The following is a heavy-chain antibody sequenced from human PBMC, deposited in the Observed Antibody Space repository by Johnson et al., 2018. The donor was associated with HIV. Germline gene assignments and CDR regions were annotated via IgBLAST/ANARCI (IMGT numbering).Heavy chain of an antibody. D-gene: IGHD3-10*01. CDR1: GFTFSSYA. V-gene: IGHV3-30-3*02. Sequence: QVQLVESGRGVVQPGTSLRLSCAASGFTFSSYAVHLVRQAPGKGLEWVAVISYDGSNKYYADSVKGRFTISRDNSKNTLYLQMNSLRAEDTALYYCAKSTQASIVRESGPYGAFDIWGQGTMVTVSS. J-gene: IGHJ3*02. CDR3: AKSTQASIVRESGPYGAFDI. CDR2: ISYDGSNK.